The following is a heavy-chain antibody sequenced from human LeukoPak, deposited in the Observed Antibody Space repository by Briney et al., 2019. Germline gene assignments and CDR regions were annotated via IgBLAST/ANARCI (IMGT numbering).Heavy chain of an antibody. D-gene: IGHD6-13*01. CDR2: ISYDGSNK. CDR3: ARNGIAAAGQSYYFDY. CDR1: GFTFSSYA. J-gene: IGHJ4*02. V-gene: IGHV3-30-3*01. Sequence: PGGSLRLSCAASGFTFSSYAMHWVRQAPGKGLEWVAVISYDGSNKYYADSVKGRFTISRDNSKNTLYLQMNSLRAEDTAVYYCARNGIAAAGQSYYFDYWGQGTLVTVSS.